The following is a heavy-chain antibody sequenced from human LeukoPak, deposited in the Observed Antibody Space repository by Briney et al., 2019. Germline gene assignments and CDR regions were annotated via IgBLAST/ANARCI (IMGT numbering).Heavy chain of an antibody. CDR1: RYTPTGYY. J-gene: IGHJ4*02. CDR3: ERMWEEQQLVN. V-gene: IGHV1-2*02. CDR2: INPNSGGT. Sequence: ASVTVSCKVARYTPTGYYMHWVRQAPGQGLEWMGWINPNSGGTNYAQKFQGRVTMTRDTSISTAYMELSRLRSDDTAGYYLERMWEEQQLVNWGQGTMVTVSS. D-gene: IGHD6-13*01.